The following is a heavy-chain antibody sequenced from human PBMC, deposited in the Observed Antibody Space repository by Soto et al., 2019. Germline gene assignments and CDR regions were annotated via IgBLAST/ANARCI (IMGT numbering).Heavy chain of an antibody. D-gene: IGHD2-2*01. Sequence: QVQLQQRGAGLLKLSETLSLTCGVYGGSFSDFHWSWVRQPPGKGLEGIGEVDHNGSANYNPSVGSRVSISVDASKSQFSLRLTSVTAADTAIYYWATRIPTNYWGLGTLVTVSS. V-gene: IGHV4-34*01. CDR2: VDHNGSA. J-gene: IGHJ4*02. CDR3: ATRIPTNY. CDR1: GGSFSDFH.